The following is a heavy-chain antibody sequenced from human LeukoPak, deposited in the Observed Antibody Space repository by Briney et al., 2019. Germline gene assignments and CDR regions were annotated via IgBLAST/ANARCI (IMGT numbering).Heavy chain of an antibody. V-gene: IGHV4-59*08. CDR1: GGSISSYY. CDR2: IYYSGST. Sequence: SETLSLTCTVSGGSISSYYWSWIRQPPGKGLEWIGYIYYSGSTNYNPSLKSRVTISVDTSKNQSSLKLSSVTAADTAVYYCARRAVANWFDPWGQGTLVTVSS. J-gene: IGHJ5*02. CDR3: ARRAVANWFDP. D-gene: IGHD6-19*01.